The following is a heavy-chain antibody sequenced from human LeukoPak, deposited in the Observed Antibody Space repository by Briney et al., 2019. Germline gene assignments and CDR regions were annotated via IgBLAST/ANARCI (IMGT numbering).Heavy chain of an antibody. CDR2: ISGSGGST. CDR3: TKPYYYDSSGYYGY. D-gene: IGHD3-22*01. V-gene: IGHV3-23*01. CDR1: GFTFSSYA. Sequence: GGSLRLSCAASGFTFSSYAMSWVRQAPGKGREWVSAISGSGGSTYYADSVKGRFTISRDNSKNTLYLQMNSLRAEDTAVYYCTKPYYYDSSGYYGYWGQGTLVTVSS. J-gene: IGHJ4*02.